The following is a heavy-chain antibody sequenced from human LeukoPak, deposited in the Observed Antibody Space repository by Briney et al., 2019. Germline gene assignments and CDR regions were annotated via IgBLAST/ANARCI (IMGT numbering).Heavy chain of an antibody. V-gene: IGHV3-30*02. CDR1: GFTFSNYV. D-gene: IGHD3-16*01. CDR2: IHFDGNNK. J-gene: IGHJ4*02. Sequence: GGSLRLSCAASGFTFSNYVIHWVRQAPGKGLERVAFIHFDGNNKYYADSVKGRFSISRDNSKNTLYLQMNSLRVEDTAVYYCARDTSAHGQYFDYWGQGALVTVSS. CDR3: ARDTSAHGQYFDY.